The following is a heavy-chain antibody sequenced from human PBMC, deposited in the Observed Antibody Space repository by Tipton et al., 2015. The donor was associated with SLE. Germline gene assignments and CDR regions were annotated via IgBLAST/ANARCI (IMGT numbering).Heavy chain of an antibody. CDR3: ARSTDGKFDY. CDR1: GFTFNIWS. CDR2: ITSNIATI. D-gene: IGHD2-8*02. V-gene: IGHV3-48*01. J-gene: IGHJ4*02. Sequence: SLRLSCEASGFTFNIWSMHWVRQAPGTGLEWISYITSNIATITYADSVKGRFTISRDNAKNTVYLEMNSLRADDTAVYFCARSTDGKFDYWGQGTPVTVSS.